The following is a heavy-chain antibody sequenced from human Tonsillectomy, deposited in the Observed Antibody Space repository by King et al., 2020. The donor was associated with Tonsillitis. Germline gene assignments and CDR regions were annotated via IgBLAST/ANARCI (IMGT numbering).Heavy chain of an antibody. V-gene: IGHV3-48*01. CDR2: ISASSSTI. CDR3: ARDRRAIFGVALPFDP. CDR1: GFTFSSYN. D-gene: IGHD3-3*01. J-gene: IGHJ5*02. Sequence: QLVQSGGGLVQPGGSLRLSCAASGFTFSSYNMNWVRQAPGKGLEWIAYISASSSTIYYADSVKGRFTISRDNAKKSLSLQMNSLRADDTAVYYCARDRRAIFGVALPFDPWGQGTLVTVSS.